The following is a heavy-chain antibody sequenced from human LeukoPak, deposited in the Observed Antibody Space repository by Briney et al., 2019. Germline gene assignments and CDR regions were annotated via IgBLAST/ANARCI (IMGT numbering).Heavy chain of an antibody. CDR1: GYTFTTYW. D-gene: IGHD3-3*01. CDR3: ARSFNYDVYGMDV. CDR2: IDPSDSYT. Sequence: GESLKISCKGSGYTFTTYWIGWVRQMPGKGLEWMGRIDPSDSYTNYSPSFQGHVTISADKSISTAYLQWSSLKASDTAMYYCARSFNYDVYGMDVWGKGTTVTVSS. J-gene: IGHJ6*04. V-gene: IGHV5-10-1*01.